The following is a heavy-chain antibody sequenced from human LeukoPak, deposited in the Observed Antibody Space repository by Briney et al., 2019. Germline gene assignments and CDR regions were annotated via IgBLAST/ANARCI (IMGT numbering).Heavy chain of an antibody. D-gene: IGHD5-18*01. Sequence: SGGSLRLSCAASGFTFSSYAMSWVRQPPGKGLEWIGEINHSGSTNYNPSLKSRVTISVDTSKNQFSLKLSSVTAADTAVYYCARGGYSYGWYYYYGMDVWGQGTTVTVSS. CDR3: ARGGYSYGWYYYYGMDV. CDR1: GFTFSSYA. V-gene: IGHV4-34*01. CDR2: INHSGST. J-gene: IGHJ6*02.